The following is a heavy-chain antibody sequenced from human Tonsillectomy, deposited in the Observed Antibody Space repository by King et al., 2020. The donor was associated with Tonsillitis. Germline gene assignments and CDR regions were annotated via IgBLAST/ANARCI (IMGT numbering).Heavy chain of an antibody. D-gene: IGHD6-13*01. J-gene: IGHJ6*03. V-gene: IGHV3-33*08. CDR1: GFTFSSYG. CDR2: IWYDGSDE. CDR3: ASSAGTFSYYYYMDV. Sequence: VQLVESGGGVVQPGRSLRLSCAASGFTFSSYGMHWVRQAPGKGLEWVAVIWYDGSDEYYADSVKGRFTISRDNSKNTLYLQMNSLRAEDTAVYYCASSAGTFSYYYYMDVWGKGTTVTVSS.